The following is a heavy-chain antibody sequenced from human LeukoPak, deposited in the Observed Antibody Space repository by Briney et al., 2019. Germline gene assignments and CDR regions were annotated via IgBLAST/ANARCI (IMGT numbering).Heavy chain of an antibody. CDR2: QYYRGHT. J-gene: IGHJ4*02. CDR1: GGSISSYY. D-gene: IGHD3-9*01. Sequence: SETLSLTCTVSGGSISSYYWSWIRQPPGKGLEWIGYQYYRGHTNYNPSLKSRVTISVDTSKNQFSLKLSSVTAADTAVYYCARASLTYYDILTGYPPYYFDYWGQGTLVTV. CDR3: ARASLTYYDILTGYPPYYFDY. V-gene: IGHV4-59*01.